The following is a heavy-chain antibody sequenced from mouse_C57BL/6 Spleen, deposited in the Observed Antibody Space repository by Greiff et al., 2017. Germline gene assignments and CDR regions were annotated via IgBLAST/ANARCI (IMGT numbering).Heavy chain of an antibody. CDR1: GYTFTDYY. J-gene: IGHJ4*01. Sequence: EVQLQQSGPVLVKPGASVKMSCKASGYTFTDYYMNWVKQSHGKSLEWIGVINPYNGGTSYNQKFKGKATLTVDKSSSTAYMELNSLTSEDSAVYYCARIDGYYSMDYWGQGTSVTVSS. D-gene: IGHD2-3*01. CDR3: ARIDGYYSMDY. V-gene: IGHV1-19*01. CDR2: INPYNGGT.